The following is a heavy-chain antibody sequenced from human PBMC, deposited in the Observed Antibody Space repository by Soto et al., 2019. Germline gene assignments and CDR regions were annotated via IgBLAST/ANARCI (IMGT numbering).Heavy chain of an antibody. Sequence: QVQLQESGPGLVNPSETLSLTCTVSGGSITSYSWTWIRQPPGKGLQWVGYINYRGSTTYNPSLKSRVTMSADTTKNQFSLRPNSVTAADTAVCYCAGYDTVAGHFDALGQGTLVTVSS. J-gene: IGHJ4*02. D-gene: IGHD6-19*01. CDR1: GGSITSYS. V-gene: IGHV4-59*01. CDR2: INYRGST. CDR3: AGYDTVAGHFDA.